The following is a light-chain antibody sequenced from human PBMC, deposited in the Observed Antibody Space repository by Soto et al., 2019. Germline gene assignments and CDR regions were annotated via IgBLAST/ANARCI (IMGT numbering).Light chain of an antibody. CDR1: PGISNY. CDR2: AAS. J-gene: IGKJ5*01. Sequence: DIQMTQSPSSLSPSVGDRVTITCRASPGISNYLTWYQQKPGKVPKLLIYAASTLQSGVPSRFSGSGSGTDFTLTISSLRPEDLVTYYCQKYISALTFGQGTRLEIK. CDR3: QKYISALT. V-gene: IGKV1-27*01.